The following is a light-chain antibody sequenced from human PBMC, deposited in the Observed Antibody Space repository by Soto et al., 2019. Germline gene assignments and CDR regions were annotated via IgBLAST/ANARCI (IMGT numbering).Light chain of an antibody. V-gene: IGLV2-14*01. CDR1: SSDVGGYNY. CDR3: SSYTSSSTYV. J-gene: IGLJ1*01. CDR2: EVS. Sequence: QSALTQPASVSGSPGQSITISCTGTSSDVGGYNYVSWYQQHPGKAPKLMIYEVSNRPSGVSNRFSGSKSGNTASLTISGLPAEDEADYYCSSYTSSSTYVFGIGTQVTVL.